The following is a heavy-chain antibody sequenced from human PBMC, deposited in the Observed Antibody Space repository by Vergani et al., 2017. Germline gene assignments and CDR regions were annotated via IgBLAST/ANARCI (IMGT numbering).Heavy chain of an antibody. CDR1: GFTFDDYA. J-gene: IGHJ4*02. CDR2: ISSSSSYI. V-gene: IGHV3-21*01. CDR3: ARDLNYATVTTADY. D-gene: IGHD4-11*01. Sequence: EVQLVESGGGLVQPGRSLRLSCAASGFTFDDYAMHWVRQAPGKGLEWVSSISSSSSYIYYADSVKGRFTISRDNAKNSLYLQMNSLRAEDTAVYYCARDLNYATVTTADYWGQGTLVTVSS.